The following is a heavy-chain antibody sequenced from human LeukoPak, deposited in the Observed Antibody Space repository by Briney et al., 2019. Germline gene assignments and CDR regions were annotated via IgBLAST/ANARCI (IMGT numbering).Heavy chain of an antibody. D-gene: IGHD6-13*01. CDR3: AREQGGIAAAPPFDY. Sequence: GGSLRLSCAACGFTFSSYEMNWVRQAPGKRLEWVAYICSSGRHQYYPDAVKGRLPISRDNAKNSLYLQMNSLRAEDTAVYYCAREQGGIAAAPPFDYWGQGTLVTVSS. CDR1: GFTFSSYE. CDR2: ICSSGRHQ. V-gene: IGHV3-48*03. J-gene: IGHJ4*02.